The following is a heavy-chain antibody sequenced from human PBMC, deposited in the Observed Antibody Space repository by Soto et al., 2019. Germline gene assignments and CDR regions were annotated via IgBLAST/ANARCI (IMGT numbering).Heavy chain of an antibody. V-gene: IGHV3-21*01. CDR3: ANLLASCYSSYYYMDV. D-gene: IGHD2-15*01. CDR2: IRSSSSYI. J-gene: IGHJ6*03. Sequence: EVQLVESGGGLVKPGGSLRLSCAASGFTFSSYSMNWVRQAPGKGLEWVSSIRSSSSYIYYADSVKGRFTISRDNAKNSVNHQMNSQMDEETAVYYAANLLASCYSSYYYMDVWGKGTTVTVSS. CDR1: GFTFSSYS.